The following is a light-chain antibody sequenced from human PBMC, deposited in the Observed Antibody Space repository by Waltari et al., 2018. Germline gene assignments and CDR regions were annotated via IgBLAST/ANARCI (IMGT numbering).Light chain of an antibody. CDR3: QQANTFLYT. Sequence: DIQMTQSPSSVSASVGDRVTITCRASQDVSNWLAWYQQKPGKAPKFLIYAASSLQRGVPSRFSGSGSGTDFTLTISSLQPDDFATYYCQQANTFLYTFGQGTKVEIK. J-gene: IGKJ2*01. CDR2: AAS. V-gene: IGKV1-12*01. CDR1: QDVSNW.